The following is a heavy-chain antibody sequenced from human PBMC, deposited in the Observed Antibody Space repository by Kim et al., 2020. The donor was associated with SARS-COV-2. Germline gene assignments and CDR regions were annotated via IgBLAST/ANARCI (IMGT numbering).Heavy chain of an antibody. Sequence: SETLSLTCTVSGGSVSSGSYYWIWIRQPPGKGLEWIGYIYYSGSTNYNPSLKSRVTISVDTSKNQFSLKLSSLTAADTAVYYCSRGLCGNDFVSWFYPLG. CDR2: IYYSGST. D-gene: IGHD3-3*01. V-gene: IGHV4-61*01. CDR3: SRGLCGNDFVSWFYP. CDR1: GGSVSSGSYY. J-gene: IGHJ5*02.